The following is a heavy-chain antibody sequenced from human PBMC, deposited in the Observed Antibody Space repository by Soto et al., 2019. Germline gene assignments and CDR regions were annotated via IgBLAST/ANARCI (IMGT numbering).Heavy chain of an antibody. J-gene: IGHJ6*02. CDR1: GGSFSGYY. D-gene: IGHD5-12*01. Sequence: SETLSLTCAVYGGSFSGYYWSWIRQPPGKGLEWIGEINHSGSTNYSPSLKSRVTISVDTSKNQFSLKLSSVTAADTAVYYCARGRRVATIRKPDKYYYYGMDVWGQGTTVTVSS. V-gene: IGHV4-34*01. CDR2: INHSGST. CDR3: ARGRRVATIRKPDKYYYYGMDV.